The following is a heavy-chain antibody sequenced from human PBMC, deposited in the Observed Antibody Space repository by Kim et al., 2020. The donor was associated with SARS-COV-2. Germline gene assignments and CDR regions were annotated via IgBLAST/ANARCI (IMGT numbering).Heavy chain of an antibody. D-gene: IGHD3-22*01. CDR2: IIPTFATTI. CDR1: GGTFNNYA. V-gene: IGHV1-69*13. Sequence: SVKVSCKTSGGTFNNYAINWVRQAPGQGLEWLGGIIPTFATTIKYSEKFRDRLTITADESTATAYMELSSLKSDDTAVYYCARGKEATFYYESSSFFRLDYWGQGTLVTVSS. J-gene: IGHJ4*02. CDR3: ARGKEATFYYESSSFFRLDY.